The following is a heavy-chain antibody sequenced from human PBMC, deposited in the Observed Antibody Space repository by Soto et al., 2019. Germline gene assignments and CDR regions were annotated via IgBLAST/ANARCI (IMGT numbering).Heavy chain of an antibody. CDR1: GFTFSSHG. J-gene: IGHJ6*01. CDR3: ARWGDDKRMDV. CDR2: IWYDGSNK. Sequence: GGSLRLSCAASGFTFSSHGMHWVRQAPGKGLEWVAVIWYDGSNKYYADSVKGRFTISRDNSKNTLYLQMNSLRAEDTALYYCARWGDDKRMDVWGQGTTVTVS. D-gene: IGHD2-21*01. V-gene: IGHV3-33*01.